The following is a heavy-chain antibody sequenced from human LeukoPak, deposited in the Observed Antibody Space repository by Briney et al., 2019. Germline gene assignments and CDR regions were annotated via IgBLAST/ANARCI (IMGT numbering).Heavy chain of an antibody. CDR2: INPSGGST. D-gene: IGHD2-21*02. V-gene: IGHV1-46*01. J-gene: IGHJ3*02. CDR3: VRVVTPSAYDI. CDR1: GYTFTSYY. Sequence: GASVKVSCKASGYTFTSYYIHWVRQAPGQGLEWMGIINPSGGSTTCAQILQGRVTMTRDTSTSTVYMELSSLRSEDTAVYYCVRVVTPSAYDIWGQGTMVTVSS.